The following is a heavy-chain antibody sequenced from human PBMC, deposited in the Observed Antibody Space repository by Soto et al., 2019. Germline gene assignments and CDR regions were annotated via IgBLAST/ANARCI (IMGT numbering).Heavy chain of an antibody. CDR3: ASDPYYYASGY. D-gene: IGHD3-10*01. Sequence: WGSLRLSCAASGFTFSDYYMTWIRQPPGKGLEWLSYISGSGNTIYYADSVKGRFTVSRDNARNSLYLQMNSLRAEDTAFYYCASDPYYYASGYWGQGTLVTVSS. CDR1: GFTFSDYY. V-gene: IGHV3-11*01. J-gene: IGHJ4*02. CDR2: ISGSGNTI.